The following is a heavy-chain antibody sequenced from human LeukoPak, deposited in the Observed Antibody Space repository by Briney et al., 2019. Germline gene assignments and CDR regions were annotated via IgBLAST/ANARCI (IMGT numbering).Heavy chain of an antibody. J-gene: IGHJ4*02. CDR2: ISGSGGST. CDR1: GFTFDDYG. V-gene: IGHV3-23*01. CDR3: AKDPTPYYYDSSGYRDY. D-gene: IGHD3-22*01. Sequence: GGSLRLSCAASGFTFDDYGMSWVRQAPGKGLEWVSAISGSGGSTYYADSVKGRFTISRENSKNTLYLQMNSLRAEDTAVYYCAKDPTPYYYDSSGYRDYWGQGTLVTVSS.